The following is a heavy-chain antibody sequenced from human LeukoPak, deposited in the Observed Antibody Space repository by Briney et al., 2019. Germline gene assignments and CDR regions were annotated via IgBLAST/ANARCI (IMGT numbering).Heavy chain of an antibody. D-gene: IGHD3-10*01. Sequence: PGTSLRLSCAASGFTFTSYGMHWVRQAPGKGLELVALITYDGYYKYYSDSVKGRFTISSDTSKNTLYLQMNSLRAEDTAAYYCARDLSPVVRASPMGYWGQGTLVTVSS. CDR3: ARDLSPVVRASPMGY. CDR1: GFTFTSYG. J-gene: IGHJ4*02. CDR2: ITYDGYYK. V-gene: IGHV3-30*03.